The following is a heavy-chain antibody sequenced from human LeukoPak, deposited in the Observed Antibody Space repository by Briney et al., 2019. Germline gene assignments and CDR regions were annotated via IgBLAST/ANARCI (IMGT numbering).Heavy chain of an antibody. CDR1: GYTFTGYY. CDR2: INPNSGGT. D-gene: IGHD5-12*01. CDR3: ARVQPEFSGYEGPRVAFLY. V-gene: IGHV1-2*02. J-gene: IGHJ4*02. Sequence: GASVKVSCKASGYTFTGYYMHWVRQAPGQGLEWMGWINPNSGGTNYAQKFQGRVTMTRDTSISIAYMELSRLRSDDTAVYYCARVQPEFSGYEGPRVAFLYWGQGTLVTVSS.